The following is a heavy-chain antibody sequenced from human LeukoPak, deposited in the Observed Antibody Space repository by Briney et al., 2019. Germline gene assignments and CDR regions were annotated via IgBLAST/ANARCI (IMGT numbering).Heavy chain of an antibody. CDR1: GFTFSTSW. CDR2: INRDGSRT. CDR3: ARDLVGANLY. J-gene: IGHJ4*02. V-gene: IGHV3-74*01. D-gene: IGHD1-26*01. Sequence: WGSLRLSCAASGFTFSTSWMHWVRQAPGKGLVWVSHINRDGSRTTYADSVKGRFTISRDNAKNSLYLQMNSLRAEDTAVYYCARDLVGANLYWGQGTLVTVSS.